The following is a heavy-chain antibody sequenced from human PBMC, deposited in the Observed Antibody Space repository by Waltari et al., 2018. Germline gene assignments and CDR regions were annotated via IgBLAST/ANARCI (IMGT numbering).Heavy chain of an antibody. J-gene: IGHJ4*02. Sequence: QVQLQQWGAGLLKPSETLSLTCAVYGGSFSGYYWSWIRQPPGKGLEWMGEINHIGSTNYNPSLKSRVTISVATSKNQFSLKLSSVTAAATAAYYCAREKNDFWSGYYLDYWGQGTLVTVSS. V-gene: IGHV4-34*01. CDR2: INHIGST. D-gene: IGHD3-3*01. CDR1: GGSFSGYY. CDR3: AREKNDFWSGYYLDY.